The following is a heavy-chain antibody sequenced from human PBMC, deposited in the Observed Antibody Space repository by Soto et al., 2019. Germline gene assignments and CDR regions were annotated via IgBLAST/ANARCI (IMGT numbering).Heavy chain of an antibody. V-gene: IGHV5-51*01. CDR2: IYPGDSDT. CDR3: ARAPPGRDGYNMFDF. J-gene: IGHJ4*02. Sequence: GESLKISCKGSGYTFSDYWIAWVRQMPGKGLEWMGIIYPGDSDTRYRPSFPGQVTISADKSISTAYLQWSSLKASDTAIYYCARAPPGRDGYNMFDFWGQGTLVTVSS. D-gene: IGHD5-12*01. CDR1: GYTFSDYW.